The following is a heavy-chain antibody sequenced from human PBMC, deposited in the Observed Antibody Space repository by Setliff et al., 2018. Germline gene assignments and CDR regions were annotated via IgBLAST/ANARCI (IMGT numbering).Heavy chain of an antibody. V-gene: IGHV1-18*01. D-gene: IGHD2-15*01. CDR3: ARGPPEFVVVPAEGKFDY. CDR1: GYTFSNYG. J-gene: IGHJ4*02. CDR2: ISAYNGYI. Sequence: GASVKVSCKASGYTFSNYGISWVRQAPGQGLEWMGWISAYNGYIIYAQKLQGRVTMTTDTSTSTAYMEVRSLRSDDTAIYYCARGPPEFVVVPAEGKFDYWGQGTLVTVSS.